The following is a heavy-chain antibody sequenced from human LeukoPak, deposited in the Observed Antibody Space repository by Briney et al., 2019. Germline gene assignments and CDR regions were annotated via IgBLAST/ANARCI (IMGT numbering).Heavy chain of an antibody. V-gene: IGHV3-23*01. CDR3: AKETTYYYGMDV. Sequence: GGSLRLSCAASGFTFSSYAMSWVRQTPGEGLEWVSAISGSGGSTYYADSVKGGFTISRDNSKNTLYLQMNSLRAEDTAVYYCAKETTYYYGMDVWGQGTTVTVSS. CDR1: GFTFSSYA. J-gene: IGHJ6*02. CDR2: ISGSGGST. D-gene: IGHD1-1*01.